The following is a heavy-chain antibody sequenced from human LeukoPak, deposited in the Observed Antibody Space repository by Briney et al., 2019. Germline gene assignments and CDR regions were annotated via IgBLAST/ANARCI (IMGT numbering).Heavy chain of an antibody. D-gene: IGHD3-22*01. CDR3: ARRTKEDSYYDSSGYYGY. J-gene: IGHJ4*02. CDR2: ISAYNGNT. CDR1: GYTFTCYG. V-gene: IGHV1-18*01. Sequence: ASVKVSCKASGYTFTCYGISGVRQAPGQGLEWMGWISAYNGNTNYAQKLQGRVTMTTDTSTSTAYMELRSLRSDDTAVYYCARRTKEDSYYDSSGYYGYWGQGTLVTVSS.